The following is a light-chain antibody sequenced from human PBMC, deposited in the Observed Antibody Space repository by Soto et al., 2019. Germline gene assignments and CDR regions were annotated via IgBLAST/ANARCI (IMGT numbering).Light chain of an antibody. CDR2: EVR. Sequence: QSALTQPASVSGSPGQSITISCTGTRSDVGGYNFVSWYQQLPGKAPKLMIYEVRNRPSGVSNRFSGSKSGNTASLTISGLQAEDEADYCCSSYTSSSTLEVFGTGTKLTVL. V-gene: IGLV2-14*01. CDR1: RSDVGGYNF. J-gene: IGLJ1*01. CDR3: SSYTSSSTLEV.